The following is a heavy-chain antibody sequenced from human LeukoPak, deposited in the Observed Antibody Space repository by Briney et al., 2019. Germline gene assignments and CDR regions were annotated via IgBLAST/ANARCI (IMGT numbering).Heavy chain of an antibody. Sequence: PGGSLRLSCAASGFTFSSYEMNWVRQAPGKGLEWVSYISSSGSTIYYADSVKGRFTISRDNAKNSLYLQMNSPRAEDTAVYYCTRDRTDYYDSSGYSEFGYWGQGTLVTVSS. CDR2: ISSSGSTI. CDR3: TRDRTDYYDSSGYSEFGY. J-gene: IGHJ4*02. V-gene: IGHV3-48*03. D-gene: IGHD3-22*01. CDR1: GFTFSSYE.